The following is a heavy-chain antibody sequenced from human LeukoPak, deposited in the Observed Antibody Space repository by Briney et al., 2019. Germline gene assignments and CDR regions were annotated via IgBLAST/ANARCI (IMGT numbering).Heavy chain of an antibody. V-gene: IGHV4-59*01. Sequence: PSETLSLTCTVSGDSISGNYWNWIRQPPGKGLEWIGYISYSGSTNYNPSLKSRVTMSVDTSKNQFSLRLTSVTAADTAVYYCARDYRLTQIQYWGQGTLVTVSS. CDR1: GDSISGNY. J-gene: IGHJ1*01. CDR3: ARDYRLTQIQY. D-gene: IGHD1-26*01. CDR2: ISYSGST.